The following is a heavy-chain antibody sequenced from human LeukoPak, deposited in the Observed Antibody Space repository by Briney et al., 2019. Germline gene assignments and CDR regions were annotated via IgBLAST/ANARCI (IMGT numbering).Heavy chain of an antibody. D-gene: IGHD3-9*01. CDR1: GASVTGYY. CDR2: IHASGTT. Sequence: SETLSLTCTISGASVTGYYWSWIRQSAENRLEWIGRIHASGTTNYNPSLKGRVTLSVDTTKNQFSLKLNSVTAADTAMYYCASSLAGYQVSTYFYMDVWGKGTTVTVSS. J-gene: IGHJ6*03. CDR3: ASSLAGYQVSTYFYMDV. V-gene: IGHV4-4*07.